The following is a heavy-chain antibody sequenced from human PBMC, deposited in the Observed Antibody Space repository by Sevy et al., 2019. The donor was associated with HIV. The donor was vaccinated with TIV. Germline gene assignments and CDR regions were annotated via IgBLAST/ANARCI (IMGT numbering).Heavy chain of an antibody. CDR3: ARSGRGYSSSSGGY. J-gene: IGHJ4*02. CDR1: GFTFSSYW. Sequence: GGSLRLSCAASGFTFSSYWMSWVRQAPGKGLEWVANIKQDGSEKYYVDSVKGRFTISRDNAKNSLYLQMNSLRAEDTAVYYCARSGRGYSSSSGGYWGQGTLVTVSS. D-gene: IGHD6-13*01. V-gene: IGHV3-7*01. CDR2: IKQDGSEK.